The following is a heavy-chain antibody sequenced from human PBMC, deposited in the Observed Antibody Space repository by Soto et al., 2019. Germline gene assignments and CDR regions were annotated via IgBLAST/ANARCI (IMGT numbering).Heavy chain of an antibody. Sequence: QVQLVQSGAEVKKPGSSVKVSCKASGGTFSSYTISWVRQAPGQGLEWMGRIIPILGIANYAQKFQGRVTITADKSTSTVYMELSTLRSADTAVYYCAMGYCSSTSCYRDYWGQGALVTVSS. CDR2: IIPILGIA. D-gene: IGHD2-2*02. V-gene: IGHV1-69*02. CDR3: AMGYCSSTSCYRDY. J-gene: IGHJ4*02. CDR1: GGTFSSYT.